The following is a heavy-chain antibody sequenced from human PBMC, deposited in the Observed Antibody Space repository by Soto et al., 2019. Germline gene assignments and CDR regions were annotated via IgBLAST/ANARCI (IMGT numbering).Heavy chain of an antibody. D-gene: IGHD2-15*01. J-gene: IGHJ5*02. CDR1: GGSISSGGYS. CDR2: IYHSGST. Sequence: QLQLQESGSGLVKPSQTLSLTCAVSGGSISSGGYSWSWIRQPPGKGLEWIGYIYHSGSTYYNPSLKSRVTISVNRSKNQFSLKLSSVTAADTAVYYCARTLGYCSGGSCYKFDPWGQGTLVTVSS. V-gene: IGHV4-30-2*01. CDR3: ARTLGYCSGGSCYKFDP.